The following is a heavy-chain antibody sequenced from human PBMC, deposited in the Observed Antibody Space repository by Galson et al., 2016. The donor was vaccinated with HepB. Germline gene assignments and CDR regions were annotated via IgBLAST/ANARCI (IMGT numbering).Heavy chain of an antibody. CDR3: AASISRDLAD. CDR2: IFPGYSNT. CDR1: GYSFTSHW. Sequence: QSGAEVKKPGESLKISCQGSGYSFTSHWIGWVRQMPGKGLEWMGIIFPGYSNTRYSPSFQGQVTISADKSISTAYLQWSSLKSPDTAIYYCAASISRDLADWGQGTLVTVSS. V-gene: IGHV5-51*01. J-gene: IGHJ4*02. D-gene: IGHD2-2*02.